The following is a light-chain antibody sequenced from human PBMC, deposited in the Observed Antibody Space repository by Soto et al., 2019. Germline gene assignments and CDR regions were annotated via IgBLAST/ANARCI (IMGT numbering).Light chain of an antibody. Sequence: DIQLTQSPSSVSASVGDRVTITCRASQDIGTWLAWYQQKPGKAPKLLTYVASNLQSGVPSRFSGAGSGTDFKLTITSLQPEDFATYHCQQADSLPFTFGPGTKVDFK. J-gene: IGKJ3*01. V-gene: IGKV1-12*01. CDR2: VAS. CDR1: QDIGTW. CDR3: QQADSLPFT.